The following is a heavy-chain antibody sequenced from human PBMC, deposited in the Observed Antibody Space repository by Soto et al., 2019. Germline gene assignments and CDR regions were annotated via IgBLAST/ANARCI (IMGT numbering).Heavy chain of an antibody. Sequence: GASVKVSCKASGYTFTNYYIHWLRQAPGQGLEWLGILRPRTGNTGYAQRFQGRVTMTRDTSTGTVYMELTSLKSDDTAVYYCARELNESFYFDYWGQGTQVTAPQ. J-gene: IGHJ4*02. CDR2: LRPRTGNT. CDR3: ARELNESFYFDY. V-gene: IGHV1-46*01. CDR1: GYTFTNYY.